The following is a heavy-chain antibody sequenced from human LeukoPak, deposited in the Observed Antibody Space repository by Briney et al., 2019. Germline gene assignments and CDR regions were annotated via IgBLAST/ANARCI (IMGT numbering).Heavy chain of an antibody. J-gene: IGHJ4*02. Sequence: SETLSLTCAVYGGSFSGYYWSWIRQPPGKGLEWIGEINHSESTNYNPSLKSRVTISVDTSKNQFSLQLSSVTAADTAVYYCARDQGSYPYCFDSWGQGTLVTVSS. CDR1: GGSFSGYY. CDR3: ARDQGSYPYCFDS. CDR2: INHSEST. D-gene: IGHD1-26*01. V-gene: IGHV4-34*01.